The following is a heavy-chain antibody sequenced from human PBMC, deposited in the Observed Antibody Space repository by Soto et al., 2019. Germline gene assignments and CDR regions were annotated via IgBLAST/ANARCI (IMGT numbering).Heavy chain of an antibody. CDR3: ARAGLGITIFGVVTHNWFDP. CDR1: GGSFSGYY. V-gene: IGHV4-34*01. J-gene: IGHJ5*02. D-gene: IGHD3-3*01. CDR2: INHSGST. Sequence: SETLSLTCAVYGGSFSGYYWSWIRQPPGKGLEWIGEINHSGSTNYNPSLKSRVTISVDTSKNQFSLKLSSVTAADTAVYYCARAGLGITIFGVVTHNWFDPWGQGTLVTVPQ.